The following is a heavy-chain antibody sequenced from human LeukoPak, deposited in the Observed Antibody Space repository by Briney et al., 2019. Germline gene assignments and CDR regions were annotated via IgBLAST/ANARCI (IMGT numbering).Heavy chain of an antibody. CDR1: GFTFSTYW. CDR2: INADGSSP. J-gene: IGHJ6*02. V-gene: IGHV3-74*01. Sequence: GGSLRLSCAASGFTFSTYWMHWVRQAPGKGLVWVSCINADGSSPTYADSVKGRFTISRDNAKNSLYLQMNSLRAEDTAVYYCARERSLYGMDVWGQGTTVTVSS. CDR3: ARERSLYGMDV.